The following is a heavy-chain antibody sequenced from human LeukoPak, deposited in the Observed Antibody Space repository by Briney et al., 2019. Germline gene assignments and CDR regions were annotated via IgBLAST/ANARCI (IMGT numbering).Heavy chain of an antibody. CDR2: IYTSGST. CDR1: GGSISSYY. J-gene: IGHJ6*03. CDR3: ARGPGPPYCSSTSCYENYYYMDV. D-gene: IGHD2-2*01. V-gene: IGHV4-4*09. Sequence: SETLSLTCTVSGGSISSYYWSWIRQPPGKGLEWIGYIYTSGSTNYNPSLKSRVTISVGTSKNQFSLKLSSVTAADTAVYYCARGPGPPYCSSTSCYENYYYMDVWGKGTTVTVSS.